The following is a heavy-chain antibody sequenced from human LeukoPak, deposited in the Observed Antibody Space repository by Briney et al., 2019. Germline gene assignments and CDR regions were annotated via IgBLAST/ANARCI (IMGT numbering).Heavy chain of an antibody. V-gene: IGHV4-39*01. J-gene: IGHJ5*02. D-gene: IGHD2-21*02. CDR3: ARQQSDTSLFDP. CDR1: GDSISSTSYY. CDR2: IFYSGSA. Sequence: SETLSLTCIVSGDSISSTSYYWAWIRQPPGKGPEWIGMIFYSGSAYYTPSLRGRVTLSVDTSRNQLSLNLISVTAADTGVYFCARQQSDTSLFDPWGQGTLVTVSS.